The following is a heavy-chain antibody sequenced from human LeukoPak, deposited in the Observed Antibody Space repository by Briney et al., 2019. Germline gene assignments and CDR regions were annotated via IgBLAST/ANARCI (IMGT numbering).Heavy chain of an antibody. D-gene: IGHD3-16*01. J-gene: IGHJ5*02. CDR3: AGGGGANWFDP. V-gene: IGHV4-61*02. Sequence: SETLSLTCTVSGGSVSSGSYYWSWIRQPAGKGLEWIGRIYTSGSTNYNPSLKSRVTISVDTSKNQFSLKLSSVTAADTAVYYCAGGGGANWFDPWGQGTLVTVSS. CDR1: GGSVSSGSYY. CDR2: IYTSGST.